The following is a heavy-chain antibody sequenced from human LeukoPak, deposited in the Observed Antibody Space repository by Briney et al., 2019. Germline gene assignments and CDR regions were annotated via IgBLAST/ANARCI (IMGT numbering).Heavy chain of an antibody. D-gene: IGHD3-22*01. CDR3: ARDGYYDSSGYPMGNWFDP. Sequence: SETLSLTCTVSGGSISSSSYYWGWIRQPPGKGLEWIGSIYYSGSTYYNPSLKSRVTISVDKSKNQFSLKLSSVTAADTAVYYCARDGYYDSSGYPMGNWFDPWGQGTLVTVSS. V-gene: IGHV4-39*07. CDR1: GGSISSSSYY. J-gene: IGHJ5*02. CDR2: IYYSGST.